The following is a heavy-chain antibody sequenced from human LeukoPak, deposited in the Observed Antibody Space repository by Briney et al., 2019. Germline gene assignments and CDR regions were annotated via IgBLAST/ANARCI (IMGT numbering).Heavy chain of an antibody. J-gene: IGHJ6*03. CDR1: GYTFTNYA. Sequence: GASVKVSCKASGYTFTNYAMNWVRQAPGQGLEWMGWINTNTGNPTYAQGFTGRFVFSLDTSVSTAYLQISSLKAEDTAVYYCARWSSSALPPYYYYYMDVWGKGTTVTVSS. CDR2: INTNTGNP. D-gene: IGHD6-6*01. V-gene: IGHV7-4-1*02. CDR3: ARWSSSALPPYYYYYMDV.